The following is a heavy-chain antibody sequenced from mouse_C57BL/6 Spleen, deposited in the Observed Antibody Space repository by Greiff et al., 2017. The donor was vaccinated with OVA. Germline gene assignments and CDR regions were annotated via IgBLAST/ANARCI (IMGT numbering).Heavy chain of an antibody. CDR2: IDPEDGDT. J-gene: IGHJ1*03. D-gene: IGHD1-1*01. V-gene: IGHV14-1*01. CDR1: GFNIKDYY. CDR3: TRTTVVASYWYFDV. Sequence: EVQGVESGAELVRPGASVKLSCTASGFNIKDYYMHWVKQRPEQGLEWIGRIDPEDGDTEYAPKFQGKATMTADTSSNTAYLQLSSLTSEDTAVYYCTRTTVVASYWYFDVWGTGTTVTVSS.